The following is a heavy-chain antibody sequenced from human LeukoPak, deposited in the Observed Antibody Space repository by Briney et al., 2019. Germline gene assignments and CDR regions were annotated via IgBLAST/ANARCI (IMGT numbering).Heavy chain of an antibody. CDR1: GLTFSSYG. CDR2: IWYDEENT. V-gene: IGHV3-33*01. Sequence: PGGSLRLSCATSGLTFSSYGIHWVRQAPGKGLEWVAVIWYDEENTYYGDSVKGRFTISRDNSKKTLYLQMNSLRAEDTAVYYCARGSTMMTTWPEFWGQGTLVTVSS. CDR3: ARGSTMMTTWPEF. J-gene: IGHJ4*02. D-gene: IGHD3-22*01.